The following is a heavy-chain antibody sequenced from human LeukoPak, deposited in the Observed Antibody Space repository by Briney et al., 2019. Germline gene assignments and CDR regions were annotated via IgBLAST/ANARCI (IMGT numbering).Heavy chain of an antibody. CDR2: INSDGSST. Sequence: PGGSLRLSCAASGFTFSSYWMHWVRHAPGKGLVWVSRINSDGSSTSYADSVKGRFTISRDNAKNTLYLQMNSLRAEDTAVYYCATLSAVATTSSWGQGTLVTVSS. D-gene: IGHD5-12*01. J-gene: IGHJ4*02. CDR1: GFTFSSYW. CDR3: ATLSAVATTSS. V-gene: IGHV3-74*01.